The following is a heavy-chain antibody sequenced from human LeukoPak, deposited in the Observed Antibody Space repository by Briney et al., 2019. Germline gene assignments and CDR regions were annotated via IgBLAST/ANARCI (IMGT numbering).Heavy chain of an antibody. V-gene: IGHV4-34*01. CDR3: ARGRWNTALF. CDR1: GGSFSGYY. CDR2: INHSGST. J-gene: IGHJ4*02. D-gene: IGHD5-18*01. Sequence: PSVTLSLTCAVYGGSFSGYYWSWIRQPPGKGLEWIGEINHSGSTNYNPSLKSRVTISVDTSKNQFSLKLSSVTAADTAVYYCARGRWNTALFWGQGTLVTVSS.